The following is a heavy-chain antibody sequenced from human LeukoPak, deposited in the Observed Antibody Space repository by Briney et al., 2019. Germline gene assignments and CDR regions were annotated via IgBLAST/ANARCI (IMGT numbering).Heavy chain of an antibody. CDR3: ARDSLHPRRLSDVFDV. D-gene: IGHD3-16*02. J-gene: IGHJ3*01. Sequence: GGSLRLSCAASGFSFSSYWMSWVRQAPGKGLEWVANIKQDGSEKYYVDSVKGRFTISRDNAKNSLYLQMNSLRAEDTAVYYCARDSLHPRRLSDVFDVWGQGTMVTVSS. CDR2: IKQDGSEK. CDR1: GFSFSSYW. V-gene: IGHV3-7*01.